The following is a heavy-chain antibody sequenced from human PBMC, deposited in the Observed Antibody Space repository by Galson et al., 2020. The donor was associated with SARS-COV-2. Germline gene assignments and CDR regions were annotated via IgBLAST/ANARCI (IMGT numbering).Heavy chain of an antibody. V-gene: IGHV3-9*01. D-gene: IGHD5-18*01. J-gene: IGHJ4*02. CDR3: AKDIRPRGYSYGYDY. CDR2: ISWNSGRI. CDR1: GFTFDDYA. Sequence: GGSLRLSCAASGFTFDDYAMHWVRQAPGKGLEWVSGISWNSGRIGYAASVKGRFTISRDNAKNSLYLQMNSLRAEDTALYSCAKDIRPRGYSYGYDYWGQGTLVTVVS.